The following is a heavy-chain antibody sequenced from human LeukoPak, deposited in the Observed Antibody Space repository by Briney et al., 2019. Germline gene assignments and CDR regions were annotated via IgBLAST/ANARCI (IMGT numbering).Heavy chain of an antibody. D-gene: IGHD4-17*01. V-gene: IGHV3-23*01. CDR3: AKDRSTVTVKYFDY. CDR2: ISGSGSTI. J-gene: IGHJ4*02. Sequence: PGGSLRLSCAASGFTFSRSDLSWVRQAPGKGLECVSAISGSGSTIFYADSVKGGFTISRNNSKNRLFLKMNSLRAEDTAVYYCAKDRSTVTVKYFDYWGQGTLVTVSS. CDR1: GFTFSRSD.